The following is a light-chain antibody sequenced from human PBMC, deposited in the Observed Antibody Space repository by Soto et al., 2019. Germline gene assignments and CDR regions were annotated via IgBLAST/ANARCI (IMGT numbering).Light chain of an antibody. V-gene: IGKV3-15*01. CDR2: GAS. CDR3: QQYNNWPPLT. Sequence: EIMMTPSPATLSVSPGGRATLSCRARKSVSSNLAWYQQKPGQAPRLLIYGASTRATGIPARFSGSGSGTEFTLTISSLQSEDFAVYYCQQYNNWPPLTFGGRTKVEIK. J-gene: IGKJ4*01. CDR1: KSVSSN.